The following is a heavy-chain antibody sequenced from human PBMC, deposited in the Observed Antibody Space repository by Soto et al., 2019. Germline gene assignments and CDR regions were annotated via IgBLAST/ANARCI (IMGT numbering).Heavy chain of an antibody. CDR1: GGTFSSYA. J-gene: IGHJ6*02. CDR3: ARDEGIVVVPGLGIDV. Sequence: SVKVSCKASGGTFSSYAISWVRQAPGQGLEWMGGIIPIFGTANYAQKFQGRVTITADESTSTAYMELSSLRSEDTAVYYCARDEGIVVVPGLGIDVSGQGTTVTVYS. CDR2: IIPIFGTA. D-gene: IGHD2-2*01. V-gene: IGHV1-69*13.